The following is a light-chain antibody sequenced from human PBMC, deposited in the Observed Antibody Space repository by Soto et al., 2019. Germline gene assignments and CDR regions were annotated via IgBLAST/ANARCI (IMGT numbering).Light chain of an antibody. CDR1: QSVSSN. CDR3: QQRHRWPIT. Sequence: LLLPQSPATLSLSPGERATLSCRASQSVSSNLAWYQQKPGQAPRLLIYGASTRATGIPARFSGSGSGTEFTLTISSLEPEDSAVYYCQQRHRWPITFGQGTRLEIK. J-gene: IGKJ5*01. V-gene: IGKV3-11*01. CDR2: GAS.